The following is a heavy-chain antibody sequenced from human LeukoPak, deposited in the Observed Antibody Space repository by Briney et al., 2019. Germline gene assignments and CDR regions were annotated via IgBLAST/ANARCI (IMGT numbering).Heavy chain of an antibody. Sequence: GGSLRLSCAASGFTFSSYAMSWVRQAPGKGLEWVSAISGSGGSTYYADSVKGRFTISRDNSKNTLYLQMNSLRAEDTAVYYCANGDYDSSGYYYVDYWGQGTLVTVSS. J-gene: IGHJ4*02. D-gene: IGHD3-22*01. V-gene: IGHV3-23*01. CDR2: ISGSGGST. CDR1: GFTFSSYA. CDR3: ANGDYDSSGYYYVDY.